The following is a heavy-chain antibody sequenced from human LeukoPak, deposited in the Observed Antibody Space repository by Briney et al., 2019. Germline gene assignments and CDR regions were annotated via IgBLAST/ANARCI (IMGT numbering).Heavy chain of an antibody. CDR2: IRYDGSNK. Sequence: GGSLRLSCAASGFTLSSYGMHWVRQAPGKGLEWVAAIRYDGSNKYYVDSVKGRFSISRDNSKNTLYLQMNTLRTADTAVYYCATLYSGTFLRYWYFDLWGRGTLVTVSS. CDR3: ATLYSGTFLRYWYFDL. D-gene: IGHD1-26*01. J-gene: IGHJ2*01. CDR1: GFTLSSYG. V-gene: IGHV3-30*02.